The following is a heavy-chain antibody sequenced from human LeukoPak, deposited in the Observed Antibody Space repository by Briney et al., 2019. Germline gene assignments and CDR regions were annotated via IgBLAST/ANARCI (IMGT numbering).Heavy chain of an antibody. D-gene: IGHD2-2*01. V-gene: IGHV1-69*06. CDR2: IIPIFGTA. J-gene: IGHJ4*02. Sequence: GASVKVSCKASGGTFSSYAISWVRQAPGQGLEWMGRIIPIFGTANYAQKFQGRVTITADKSTSTAYMELSSLRSEDTAVYYRARSVVVIPAATLDRYYFDYWGQGTLVTVSS. CDR1: GGTFSSYA. CDR3: ARSVVVIPAATLDRYYFDY.